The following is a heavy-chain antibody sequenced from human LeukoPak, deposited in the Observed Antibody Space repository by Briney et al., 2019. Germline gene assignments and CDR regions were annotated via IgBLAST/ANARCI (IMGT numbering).Heavy chain of an antibody. D-gene: IGHD3-10*01. V-gene: IGHV3-30*02. CDR2: IRYDGSNK. Sequence: GGSLRLSCAASGFTFSSYGMHWVRQAPGKGLEWVAFIRYDGSNKYYADSVKGRFTISRDNSKNTLYLQMSSLRAEDTAVYYCAKFSAWFGEVYRFMDVWGKGTTVTVSS. CDR1: GFTFSSYG. J-gene: IGHJ6*03. CDR3: AKFSAWFGEVYRFMDV.